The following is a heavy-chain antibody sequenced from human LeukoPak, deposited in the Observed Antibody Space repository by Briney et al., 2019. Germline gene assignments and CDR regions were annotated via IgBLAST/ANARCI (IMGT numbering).Heavy chain of an antibody. J-gene: IGHJ5*02. CDR3: ARSHSGWQGHNNWFDP. D-gene: IGHD6-19*01. V-gene: IGHV4-38-2*01. CDR2: IYHTGST. Sequence: SETLSLTCEVSGYSISSDKYWGWIRQPPGKGLEWIGTIYHTGSTFYNPSLKSRVSISVDTSKNQFPLRFTSVTAADTAVYYCARSHSGWQGHNNWFDPWGQGTLVTVSS. CDR1: GYSISSDKY.